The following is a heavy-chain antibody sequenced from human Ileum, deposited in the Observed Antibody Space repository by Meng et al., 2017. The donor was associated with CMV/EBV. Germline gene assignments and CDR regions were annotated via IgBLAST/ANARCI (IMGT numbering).Heavy chain of an antibody. CDR3: ARQSDYYYTSGNYFDY. V-gene: IGHV4-39*01. D-gene: IGHD3-10*01. Sequence: GSLSSTSYYWGWIRQSPGKGLEWIGNIYYLGTIYYNPSLKSRVTMSVDTSKNQLSLSLDSVTAADTAVYYCARQSDYYYTSGNYFDYWGQGTLVTVSS. CDR1: GSLSSTSYY. CDR2: IYYLGTI. J-gene: IGHJ4*02.